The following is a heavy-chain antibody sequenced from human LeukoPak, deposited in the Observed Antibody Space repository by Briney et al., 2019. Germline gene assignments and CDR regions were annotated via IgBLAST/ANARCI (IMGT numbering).Heavy chain of an antibody. J-gene: IGHJ4*02. CDR3: ARSGYSSGGVDY. CDR1: GGTFSSYA. V-gene: IGHV1-69*01. CDR2: IIPIFGTA. Sequence: ASVKVSCKASGGTFSSYAISWVRQAPGQGLEWMGGIIPIFGTANYAQKFQGRATITADESTSTAYMELSSLRSEDTAVYYCARSGYSSGGVDYWGQGTLVTVSS. D-gene: IGHD6-19*01.